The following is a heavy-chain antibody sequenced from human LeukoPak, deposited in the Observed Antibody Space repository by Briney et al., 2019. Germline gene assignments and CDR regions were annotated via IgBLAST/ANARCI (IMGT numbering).Heavy chain of an antibody. CDR2: IYHTGST. Sequence: SQTLSLTCTVSGASLSSGTYSWSWIRQPPGVGLEWIGYIYHTGSTYYNPSLKGRVTISVDRSKNQFSLNLNFVTAADTALYYCARGDGSGSGRWFDPWGQGTLITVSS. D-gene: IGHD3-10*01. CDR3: ARGDGSGSGRWFDP. V-gene: IGHV4-30-2*01. J-gene: IGHJ5*02. CDR1: GASLSSGTYS.